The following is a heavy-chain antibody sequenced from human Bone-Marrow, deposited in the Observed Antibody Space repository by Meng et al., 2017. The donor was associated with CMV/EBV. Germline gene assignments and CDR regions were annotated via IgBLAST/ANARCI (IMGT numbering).Heavy chain of an antibody. CDR3: ARDFSYFDY. CDR1: GFTFSGFW. CDR2: IKQDGSEK. V-gene: IGHV3-7*01. D-gene: IGHD2/OR15-2a*01. Sequence: GESLKISCAASGFTFSGFWMSWVRQAPGKGLEWVANIKQDGSEKYYVDSVKGRFTISRDNAENSLYLQMNSLRAEDTAVYYCARDFSYFDYWGQGTLVTVSS. J-gene: IGHJ4*02.